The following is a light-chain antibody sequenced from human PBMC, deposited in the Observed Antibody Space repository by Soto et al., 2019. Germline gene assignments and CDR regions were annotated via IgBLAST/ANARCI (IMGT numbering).Light chain of an antibody. CDR3: QKRSTWPLLFT. V-gene: IGKV3-11*01. J-gene: IGKJ3*01. CDR1: QSVSSY. Sequence: EIVLTQSPATLSLSPEERATLSCRASQSVSSYLAWYQQKPGQAPRLLIYDASNRATGVPARFSGSGSGTDFTLTISSLEPEDFAVYYCQKRSTWPLLFTFGPGTKVDIK. CDR2: DAS.